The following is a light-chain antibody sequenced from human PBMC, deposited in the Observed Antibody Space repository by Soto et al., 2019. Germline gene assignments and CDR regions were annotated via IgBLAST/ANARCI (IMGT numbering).Light chain of an antibody. V-gene: IGLV2-11*01. CDR2: DVN. J-gene: IGLJ3*02. CDR3: CSYAGSYSWV. Sequence: QSVLTQPRSVSGSPGQSVTISCTGTSNDVGGYNYVSWYQQPQGKAPKLMIYDVNKRPSGVPDRFSGSKSGNTASLTISGLQAEDEADYYCCSYAGSYSWVFVGGTKLTVL. CDR1: SNDVGGYNY.